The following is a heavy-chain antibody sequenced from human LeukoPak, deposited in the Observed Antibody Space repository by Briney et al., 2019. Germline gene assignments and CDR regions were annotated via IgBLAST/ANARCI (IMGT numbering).Heavy chain of an antibody. CDR2: INHSGST. Sequence: SETLFLTCAVYGGSFSGYYWSWIRQPPGKGLEWIGEINHSGSTNYNPSLKSRVTISVDTSKNQFSLKLSSVTAADTAVYYCARYYYDSSGYYYNAFDIWGQGTMVTVSS. CDR3: ARYYYDSSGYYYNAFDI. J-gene: IGHJ3*02. D-gene: IGHD3-22*01. V-gene: IGHV4-34*01. CDR1: GGSFSGYY.